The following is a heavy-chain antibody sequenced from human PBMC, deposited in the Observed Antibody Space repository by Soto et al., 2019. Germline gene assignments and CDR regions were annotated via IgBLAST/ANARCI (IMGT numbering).Heavy chain of an antibody. J-gene: IGHJ4*02. D-gene: IGHD3-3*01. CDR1: GGSISSSRYY. CDR2: LYYSGST. Sequence: QLQLQESGPGLVKPSETLSLTCTVSGGSISSSRYYWGWVRQPPGKGLEWIASLYYSGSTYYNPSVKSRITMSADTSKTLFSLKLSSVTAADTAVYYCVRLDYDFWSAFGDYWGQGTLVTVSS. CDR3: VRLDYDFWSAFGDY. V-gene: IGHV4-39*02.